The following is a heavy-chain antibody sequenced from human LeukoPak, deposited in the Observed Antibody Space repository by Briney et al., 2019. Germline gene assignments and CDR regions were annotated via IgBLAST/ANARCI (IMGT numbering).Heavy chain of an antibody. V-gene: IGHV4-59*01. D-gene: IGHD1-26*01. J-gene: IGHJ3*02. CDR2: IYYSGTT. Sequence: SETLSLTCTVSGGSISSYYWSWIRQPPGKGLGWIGYIYYSGTTNYNPSLKSRVTISVDTSKNQFSLKLSSVTAADTAVYYCARVNGATDAFDIWGQGTMVTVSS. CDR3: ARVNGATDAFDI. CDR1: GGSISSYY.